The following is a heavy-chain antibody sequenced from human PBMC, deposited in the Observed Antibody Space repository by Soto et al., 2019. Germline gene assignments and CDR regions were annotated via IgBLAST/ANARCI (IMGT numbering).Heavy chain of an antibody. Sequence: QVQLVQSGAEKKKPGASVKVSCKASGYTFTSYAIDGVRQAPGQRLEWMGWINAGNGNTKYSQQFQGRVTITRDTSASTADLELSRLRSEDTAVYYCAIGFTLWFAPWGQGTLVTVSS. V-gene: IGHV1-3*05. CDR2: INAGNGNT. D-gene: IGHD3-16*01. CDR3: AIGFTLWFAP. CDR1: GYTFTSYA. J-gene: IGHJ5*02.